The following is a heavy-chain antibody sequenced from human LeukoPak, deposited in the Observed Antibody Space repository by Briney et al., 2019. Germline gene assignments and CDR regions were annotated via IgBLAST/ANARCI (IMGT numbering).Heavy chain of an antibody. CDR1: GGSISSSSYY. CDR2: IYYSGST. Sequence: SETLSLTCTVSGGSISSSSYYWGWIRQPPGKGLEWIGSIYYSGSTYCNPSLKSRVTISVDTSKNQFSLKLSSVTAADTAVYYCARWSSRRPFEVVIKGYYFDYWGQGTLVTVSS. D-gene: IGHD3-3*01. J-gene: IGHJ4*02. CDR3: ARWSSRRPFEVVIKGYYFDY. V-gene: IGHV4-39*01.